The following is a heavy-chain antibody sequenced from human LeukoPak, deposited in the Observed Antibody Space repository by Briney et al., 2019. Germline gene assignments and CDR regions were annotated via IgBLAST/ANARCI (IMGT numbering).Heavy chain of an antibody. CDR3: AKGTTFQGVMDY. J-gene: IGHJ4*02. Sequence: PGGSLRLSCAASGFTFSSYAMNWVRQAPGKGLEWVSAISDSGGSTYYADSVKGRFTISRDNSKNTLYLQMNSLRVEDTAVYYCAKGTTFQGVMDYWGQGTLVTVSS. CDR1: GFTFSSYA. V-gene: IGHV3-23*01. D-gene: IGHD4-11*01. CDR2: ISDSGGST.